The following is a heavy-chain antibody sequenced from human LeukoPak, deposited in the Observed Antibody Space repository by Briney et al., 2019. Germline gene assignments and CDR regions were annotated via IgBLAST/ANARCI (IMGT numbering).Heavy chain of an antibody. D-gene: IGHD3-10*01. V-gene: IGHV3-49*03. J-gene: IGHJ3*02. CDR2: IRSKAYGGTT. CDR1: GFTFGDYA. CDR3: TRLWSYGSGSWAFDI. Sequence: GGSLRLSCTASGFTFGDYAMSWFRQAPGKGLEWVGFIRSKAYGGTTEYAASMKGRFTISRDDSKSIAYLQMNSLKTEDTAVYYCTRLWSYGSGSWAFDIWGQGTMVTVSS.